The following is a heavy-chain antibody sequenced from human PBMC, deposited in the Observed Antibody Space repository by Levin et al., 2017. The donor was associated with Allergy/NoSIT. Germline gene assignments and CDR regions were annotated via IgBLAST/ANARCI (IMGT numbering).Heavy chain of an antibody. J-gene: IGHJ6*02. V-gene: IGHV3-30*03. CDR2: ISYDGSHK. CDR1: GFTFNRYG. D-gene: IGHD3-22*01. Sequence: RGESLKISCGGSGFTFNRYGLHWVRQAPGKGLEWVAVISYDGSHKYYADSVKGRFTISRDNSNNTLHLQMNSLKPDDTAMYYCARELSSSGYYSTELHYFYAMDVWGQGTTVTVSS. CDR3: ARELSSSGYYSTELHYFYAMDV.